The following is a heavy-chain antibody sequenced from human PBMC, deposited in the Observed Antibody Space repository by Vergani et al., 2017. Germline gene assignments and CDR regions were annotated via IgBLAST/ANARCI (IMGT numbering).Heavy chain of an antibody. Sequence: EVQLLESGGGLVQPGGSLRLSCAASGFTFSSYAMSWVRQAPGKGLEWVSAISGSGGSTYYADSVKGRFTISRDNSKSTLFLQMNGLTSDDTAIYYCAQCANSVPRLPVYWGQGALVAVSS. CDR2: ISGSGGST. CDR3: AQCANSVPRLPVY. CDR1: GFTFSSYA. D-gene: IGHD5/OR15-5a*01. V-gene: IGHV3-23*01. J-gene: IGHJ4*02.